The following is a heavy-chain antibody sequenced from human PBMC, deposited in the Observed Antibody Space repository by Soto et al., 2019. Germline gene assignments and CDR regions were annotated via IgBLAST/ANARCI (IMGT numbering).Heavy chain of an antibody. D-gene: IGHD3-22*01. V-gene: IGHV4-30-4*01. CDR1: GGSIANGDYY. CDR3: ARAGYFDSSGPFEY. CDR2: IYNSGST. J-gene: IGHJ4*02. Sequence: SETRSLICSVSGGSIANGDYYLSWIRQPPGKGLEWIGYIYNSGSTYYNPSLKSRVSISADTSKNQFSLKLSSVTAADTAVYYCARAGYFDSSGPFEYWGQGNLVTVSS.